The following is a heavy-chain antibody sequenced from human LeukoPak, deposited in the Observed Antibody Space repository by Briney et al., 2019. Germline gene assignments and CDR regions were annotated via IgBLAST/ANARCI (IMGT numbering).Heavy chain of an antibody. J-gene: IGHJ4*02. CDR2: IVYDGSDK. D-gene: IGHD1-26*01. V-gene: IGHV3-30*18. CDR1: GFTFSTYG. CDR3: AKEVVGATQPLYYFDF. Sequence: GGSLRLSCAASGFTFSTYGMQWVRQAPGKGLEWVAVIVYDGSDKYYADSVKGRFTISRDNSKNTLYLQMNSLRAEDTAVYYCAKEVVGATQPLYYFDFWGQGTLVAVSS.